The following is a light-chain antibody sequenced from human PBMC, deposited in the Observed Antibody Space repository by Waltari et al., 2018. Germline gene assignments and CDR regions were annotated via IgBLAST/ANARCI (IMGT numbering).Light chain of an antibody. CDR2: RNN. CDR3: AAWDDSLSGPV. V-gene: IGLV1-47*01. Sequence: QSVLTQPPSASGTPGQRVTISCSGSSSNIGSNYVYWYQHLPGTAPKVLIYRNNQRPPGGPDRFSGSKSGTSASLAISGLRSEDEADYYCAAWDDSLSGPVFGGGTKVTAL. CDR1: SSNIGSNY. J-gene: IGLJ2*01.